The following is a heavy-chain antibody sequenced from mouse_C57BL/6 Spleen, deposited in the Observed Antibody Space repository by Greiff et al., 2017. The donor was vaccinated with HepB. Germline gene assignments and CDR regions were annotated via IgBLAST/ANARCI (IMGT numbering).Heavy chain of an antibody. D-gene: IGHD2-14*01. V-gene: IGHV1-81*01. CDR2: IYPRSGNT. CDR1: GYTFTSYG. CDR3: AREGVPYWYFDV. Sequence: QVQLQQSGAELARPGASVKLSCKASGYTFTSYGISWVKQRTGQGLEWIGEIYPRSGNTYYNEKFKGKATLTADKSSSTAYMELRSLTSEDSAVYFCAREGVPYWYFDVWGTGTTVTVSS. J-gene: IGHJ1*03.